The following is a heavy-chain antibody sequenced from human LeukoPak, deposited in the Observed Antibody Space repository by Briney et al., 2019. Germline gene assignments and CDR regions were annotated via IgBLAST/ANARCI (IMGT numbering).Heavy chain of an antibody. CDR2: ISAYNGNT. CDR1: GYTFTSYG. J-gene: IGHJ4*02. V-gene: IGHV1-18*01. CDR3: ARDGSYYDSSGYHLDY. Sequence: GASVNVSCKASGYTFTSYGISWVRQAPGQGLEWMGWISAYNGNTNYAQKLQGRVTMTTDTSTSTAYMELRSLRSDDTAVYYCARDGSYYDSSGYHLDYWGQGTLVTVSS. D-gene: IGHD3-22*01.